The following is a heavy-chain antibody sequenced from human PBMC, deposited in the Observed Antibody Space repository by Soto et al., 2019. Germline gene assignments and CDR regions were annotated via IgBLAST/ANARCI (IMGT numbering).Heavy chain of an antibody. CDR3: ARSTRGYCSGGSCYSLGDY. Sequence: QVQLVQSGAEVKKPGSSVKVSCKASGGTFSSYAISWVRQAPGQGLEWMGGIIPIFGTANYAQKFQVIATLTAEKSTSTAYMELSSLRSEDTAVYYCARSTRGYCSGGSCYSLGDYWGQGTLVTVSS. CDR2: IIPIFGTA. V-gene: IGHV1-69*06. CDR1: GGTFSSYA. J-gene: IGHJ4*02. D-gene: IGHD2-15*01.